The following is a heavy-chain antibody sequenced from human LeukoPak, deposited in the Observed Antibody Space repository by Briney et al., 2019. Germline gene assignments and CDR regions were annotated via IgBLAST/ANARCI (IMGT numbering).Heavy chain of an antibody. V-gene: IGHV3-9*03. CDR1: GFTFDDYA. Sequence: PGRSLRLSCAASGFTFDDYAMHSVRQAPGKGLEWVSGISWISGSIGYADSVKGRFTISRDNAQNSLYLQMNSLRAEDMALYYCAKSPRGGIAALLDYWGQGTLVTVSS. D-gene: IGHD6-13*01. J-gene: IGHJ4*02. CDR2: ISWISGSI. CDR3: AKSPRGGIAALLDY.